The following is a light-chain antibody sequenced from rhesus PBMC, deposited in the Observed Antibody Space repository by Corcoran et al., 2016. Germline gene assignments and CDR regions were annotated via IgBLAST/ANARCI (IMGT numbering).Light chain of an antibody. CDR3: QQHDTFAYS. J-gene: IGKJ2*01. V-gene: IGKV1-69*01. CDR2: RAS. Sequence: DIQMTQSPSSLSASVGDRVTISCRASQAISNWLAWDQQKPGKAPKLLIYRASNLDAGVPPRFTGSGCGTDFTLTISSLQPEDIASYYCQQHDTFAYSFGQGTKLEIK. CDR1: QAISNW.